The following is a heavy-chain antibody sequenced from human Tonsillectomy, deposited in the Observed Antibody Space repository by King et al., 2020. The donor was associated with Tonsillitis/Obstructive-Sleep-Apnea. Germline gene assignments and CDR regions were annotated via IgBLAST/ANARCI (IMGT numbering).Heavy chain of an antibody. CDR1: GGSISSDNW. J-gene: IGHJ4*02. D-gene: IGHD3-3*01. V-gene: IGHV4-4*02. CDR2: IHHSGSA. CDR3: ASRFDFWSGQFAN. Sequence: QLQESGPGLVRPSGTLHLTCAVSGGSISSDNWWSWVRQSPGRGPEWMGEIHHSGSATYYPSLKSRVTMSLDKSRNHLSLTLTSLTAADTAGYSWASRFDFWSGQFANWGQGTLVTVSS.